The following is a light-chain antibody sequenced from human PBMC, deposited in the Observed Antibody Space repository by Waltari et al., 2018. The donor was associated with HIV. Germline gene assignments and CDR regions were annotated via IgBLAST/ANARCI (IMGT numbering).Light chain of an antibody. Sequence: QSVLTQPPSKSGTPGQRVTISCSGSSSNIGSNTVSWFQQFPGKAPKVLILAKHRRPSAVPDRFSGSKSGTSASLAIGGLQSEDEADYYCASWDDSLNGPVFGGGTTLTVL. J-gene: IGLJ2*01. V-gene: IGLV1-44*01. CDR1: SSNIGSNT. CDR2: AKH. CDR3: ASWDDSLNGPV.